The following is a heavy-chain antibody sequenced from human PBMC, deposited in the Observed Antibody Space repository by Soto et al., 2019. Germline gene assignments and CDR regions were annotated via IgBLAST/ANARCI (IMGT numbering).Heavy chain of an antibody. Sequence: PSETLSLTCTVSGGSISSGGYYWSWIRQHPGKGLEWIGYIYYSGSTYYNPSLKSRVTISVDTSKNQFSLKLSSVTAADTAVYYCAREADYDILTGPLGVKNYYYYMDVWGKGTTVTXSS. J-gene: IGHJ6*03. CDR3: AREADYDILTGPLGVKNYYYYMDV. D-gene: IGHD3-9*01. CDR1: GGSISSGGYY. CDR2: IYYSGST. V-gene: IGHV4-31*03.